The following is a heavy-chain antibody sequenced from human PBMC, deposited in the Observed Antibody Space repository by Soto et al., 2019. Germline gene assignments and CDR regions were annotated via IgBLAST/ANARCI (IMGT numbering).Heavy chain of an antibody. V-gene: IGHV3-15*01. Sequence: GGSLRLSCAASGITFSNAWMSWVRQAPGKGLEWVGRIKSKTDGGTTDYAAPVKGRFTISREDSKNTLYLQMNSLKTDDTAVYYFTSYYYDSGSYYIVNGFDPCGQRTLVTLS. J-gene: IGHJ5*02. CDR3: TSYYYDSGSYYIVNGFDP. CDR2: IKSKTDGGTT. D-gene: IGHD3-10*01. CDR1: GITFSNAW.